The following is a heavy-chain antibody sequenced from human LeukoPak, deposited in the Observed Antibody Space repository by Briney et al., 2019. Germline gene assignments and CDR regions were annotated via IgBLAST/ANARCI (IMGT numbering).Heavy chain of an antibody. J-gene: IGHJ4*02. V-gene: IGHV3-9*01. Sequence: GGSLRLSCAASGFTFSSYWMHWVRQAPGKGLEWVSGISWNRGTINYADSVKGRFTISRDNAKNSLYLQMNSLRAEDTALYYCAKDPSFSSSWYYFDYWGQGTLVTVSS. CDR2: ISWNRGTI. CDR1: GFTFSSYW. D-gene: IGHD6-13*01. CDR3: AKDPSFSSSWYYFDY.